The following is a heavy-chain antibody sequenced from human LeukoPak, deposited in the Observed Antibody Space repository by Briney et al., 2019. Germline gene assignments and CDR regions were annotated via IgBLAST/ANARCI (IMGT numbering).Heavy chain of an antibody. D-gene: IGHD2-15*01. Sequence: ASVKVSCKASGYTFTSYAMHWVRQAPGQRLEWMGWINAGNGNTKYSQKFQGRVTITRDTSASTAYMELSSLRSEDTAVYYCARSTDCSGGSCYSPYYYYYYGMDVWGQGTTVTVSS. CDR3: ARSTDCSGGSCYSPYYYYYYGMDV. J-gene: IGHJ6*02. CDR2: INAGNGNT. V-gene: IGHV1-3*01. CDR1: GYTFTSYA.